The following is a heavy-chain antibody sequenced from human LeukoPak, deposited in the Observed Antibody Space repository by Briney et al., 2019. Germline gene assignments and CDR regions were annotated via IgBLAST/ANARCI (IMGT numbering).Heavy chain of an antibody. CDR3: AKGPNDSSNYLFDY. CDR2: IVGSGVDT. D-gene: IGHD4-11*01. Sequence: GGSLRLSCAASGLTFSRHAMSWGRRAPGKGLECGSVIVGSGVDTYYADSVKGGFTISRDNSKNTLYVQMNSLGAEDTVVYYCAKGPNDSSNYLFDYWGQGTLVTVSS. V-gene: IGHV3-23*01. CDR1: GLTFSRHA. J-gene: IGHJ4*02.